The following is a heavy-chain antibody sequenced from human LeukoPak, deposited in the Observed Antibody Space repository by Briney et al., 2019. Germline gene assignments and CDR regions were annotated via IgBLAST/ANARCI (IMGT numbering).Heavy chain of an antibody. D-gene: IGHD3-22*01. CDR1: SYSFTRYG. CDR3: ARDYYDSSGYLPFDY. V-gene: IGHV1-18*01. Sequence: ASVKVSCKASSYSFTRYGISWVRQAPGQGLEWMGWISGYKGNTNYAQKFRGRVSMTADTSTSTAYMELRSLTSADTAVYYCARDYYDSSGYLPFDYWGQGTLVTVSS. J-gene: IGHJ4*02. CDR2: ISGYKGNT.